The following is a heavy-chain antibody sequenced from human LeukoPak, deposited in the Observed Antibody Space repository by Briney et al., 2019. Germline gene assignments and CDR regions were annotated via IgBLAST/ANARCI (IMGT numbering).Heavy chain of an antibody. CDR2: ISGSGGST. CDR1: GLTFSSYA. Sequence: GGSLRLSCAASGLTFSSYAMSWVRQAPGKGLEWVSAISGSGGSTYYADSVKGRFTISRDNSKNTLYLQMNSLRAEDTAVYYCAKDRDSSWYWDYWGQGTLVTVSS. J-gene: IGHJ4*02. CDR3: AKDRDSSWYWDY. D-gene: IGHD6-13*01. V-gene: IGHV3-23*01.